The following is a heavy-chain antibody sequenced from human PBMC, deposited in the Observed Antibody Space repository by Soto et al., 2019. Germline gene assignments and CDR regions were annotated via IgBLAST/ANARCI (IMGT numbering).Heavy chain of an antibody. CDR1: GFTFSSYG. V-gene: IGHV3-33*01. J-gene: IGHJ6*02. CDR3: ARDSLTITPSPVYYYYYGMDV. CDR2: IWYDGSNK. Sequence: PGGSLRLSCAASGFTFSSYGMHWVRQAPGKGLEWVAVIWYDGSNKYYADSVKGRFTISRDNSKNTLYLQLNSLRAEDTAVYYCARDSLTITPSPVYYYYYGMDVWGQGTTVTVSS. D-gene: IGHD2-15*01.